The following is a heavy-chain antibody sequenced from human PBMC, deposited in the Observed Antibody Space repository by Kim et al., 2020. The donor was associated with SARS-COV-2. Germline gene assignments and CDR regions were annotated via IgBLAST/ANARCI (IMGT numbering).Heavy chain of an antibody. J-gene: IGHJ6*02. V-gene: IGHV3-7*01. CDR3: AGGSGHSSDRYV. Sequence: YYVDSVKGRFTISRDNAKNSLYLQMNSLGAEDTAVYYCAGGSGHSSDRYVWGQGTTVTVSS. D-gene: IGHD6-19*01.